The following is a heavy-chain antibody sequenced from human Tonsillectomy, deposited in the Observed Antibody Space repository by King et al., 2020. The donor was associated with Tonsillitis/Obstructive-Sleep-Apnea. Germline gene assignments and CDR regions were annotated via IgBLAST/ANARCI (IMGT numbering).Heavy chain of an antibody. CDR2: IDQDGNEK. V-gene: IGHV3-7*01. CDR3: ATDPPG. CDR1: GFPFNGYW. Sequence: VQLVESGGGWVQPGGSLRLSCAASGFPFNGYWMSWGGQAPGKGLVWGANIDQDGNEKYYEDSVKGRFTISRDNAGYYLYLQMSGLRAEDTAVYYCATDPPGWGQGTLVTVSS. J-gene: IGHJ4*02.